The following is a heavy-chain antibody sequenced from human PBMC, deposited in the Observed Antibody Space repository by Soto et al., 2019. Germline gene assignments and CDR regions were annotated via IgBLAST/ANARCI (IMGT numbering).Heavy chain of an antibody. D-gene: IGHD3-10*01. CDR1: GYTFTAYT. J-gene: IGHJ4*02. CDR3: ARDIGSHYLPSDY. V-gene: IGHV1-18*01. Sequence: GASVKVSCKGSGYTFTAYTIIWVRQAPGQGLEWMGWISPNNGDTGSAQSLQGRLTMTTDTSTATVYMELRGLTSDDTAVYYCARDIGSHYLPSDYWGQGTLVTVSS. CDR2: ISPNNGDT.